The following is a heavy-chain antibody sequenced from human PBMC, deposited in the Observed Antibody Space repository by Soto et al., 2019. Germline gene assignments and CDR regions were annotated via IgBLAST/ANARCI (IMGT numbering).Heavy chain of an antibody. CDR2: ISGSGGST. V-gene: IGHV3-23*01. CDR3: ARRTSGWYLDY. D-gene: IGHD6-19*01. CDR1: GFTFSSYA. Sequence: EVQLLESGGGLVQPGGSLRLSCAASGFTFSSYAMRWVRQAPGKGLEWVSVISGSGGSTYYADSVKGRFTISRDNSKNTLYRQMNSLRAEDTSVYYCARRTSGWYLDYWGQGTLVTVSS. J-gene: IGHJ4*02.